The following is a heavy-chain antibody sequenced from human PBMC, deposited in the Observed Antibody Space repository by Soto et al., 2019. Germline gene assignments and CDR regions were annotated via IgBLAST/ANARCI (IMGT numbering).Heavy chain of an antibody. J-gene: IGHJ4*02. Sequence: EVQLVESGGGLVQPGGSLRLSCEASGFTFSTYAMHWVRQAPGKGLEYVSAVSSDGATTHYANSVKGRFTISRDNSKNTLYLQMGSLRAEDMAVYYCARDRGYSGYDYGAFEYWGQGTLVTVSS. D-gene: IGHD5-12*01. CDR3: ARDRGYSGYDYGAFEY. CDR2: VSSDGATT. V-gene: IGHV3-64*01. CDR1: GFTFSTYA.